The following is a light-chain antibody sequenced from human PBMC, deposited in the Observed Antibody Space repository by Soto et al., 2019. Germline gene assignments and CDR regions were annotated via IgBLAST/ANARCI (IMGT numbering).Light chain of an antibody. J-gene: IGKJ2*01. CDR3: QQYGSSPFT. CDR2: GAS. Sequence: EIVLTQSPGTLSLSPGGRATLSCRASQSVSSSYLAWYQQKPGQAPRPLIYGASSRATGIPDRFSGSGSGTDFTLTIRRLEPEDFAVYYCQQYGSSPFTFGQGTKLEIK. V-gene: IGKV3-20*01. CDR1: QSVSSSY.